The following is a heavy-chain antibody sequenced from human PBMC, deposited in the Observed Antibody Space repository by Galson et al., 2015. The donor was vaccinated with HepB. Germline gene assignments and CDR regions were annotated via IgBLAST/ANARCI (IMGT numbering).Heavy chain of an antibody. CDR3: AADRRIVGGLVDP. CDR2: LVVGSGNT. V-gene: IGHV1-58*01. J-gene: IGHJ5*02. CDR1: GFTFTSSA. Sequence: SVKVSCKASGFTFTSSAVQWVRQARGQRLEWIGRLVVGSGNTNYARKFQEGVTFTRDVSTSTAYMELSSLRSEDTAVYYCAADRRIVGGLVDPWGQGTLVSVSS. D-gene: IGHD1-26*01.